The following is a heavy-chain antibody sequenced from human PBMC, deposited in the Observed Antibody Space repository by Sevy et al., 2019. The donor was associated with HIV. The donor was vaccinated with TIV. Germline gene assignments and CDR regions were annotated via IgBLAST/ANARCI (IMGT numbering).Heavy chain of an antibody. V-gene: IGHV2-5*02. CDR1: GFSLSTSGVG. CDR3: AHSRPPSYYYGSGSYFGNWFDP. Sequence: SGPTLVNPTQTLTLTCTFSGFSLSTSGVGVGWIRQPPGKALEWLALIYWDDDKRYSPSLKSRLTITKDTFKNQVVLTMTNMDPVDTATYYCAHSRPPSYYYGSGSYFGNWFDPWGQGTLVTDSS. D-gene: IGHD3-10*01. CDR2: IYWDDDK. J-gene: IGHJ5*02.